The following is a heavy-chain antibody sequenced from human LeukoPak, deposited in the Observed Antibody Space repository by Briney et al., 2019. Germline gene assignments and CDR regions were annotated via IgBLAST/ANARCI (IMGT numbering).Heavy chain of an antibody. V-gene: IGHV1-2*02. J-gene: IGHJ5*02. CDR2: INPNSGGT. CDR3: ARGGRITGTTNEGNWFDP. Sequence: ASVKVSCKASGYTFTGYYMHWVRQAPGQGLEWMGWINPNSGGTNYAQKFQGRVTMTRDTSISTAYMELSRLRSDDTAVYYCARGGRITGTTNEGNWFDPWGQGTLVTVSS. CDR1: GYTFTGYY. D-gene: IGHD1-7*01.